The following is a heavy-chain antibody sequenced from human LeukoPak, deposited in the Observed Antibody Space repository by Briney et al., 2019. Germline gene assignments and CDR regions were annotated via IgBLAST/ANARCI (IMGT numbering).Heavy chain of an antibody. D-gene: IGHD6-13*01. CDR2: IYVNGFT. Sequence: SETLSLTCSVSIDSLSSYYWSWIRQSAGKGLEWIGRIYVNGFTDYNPSLRGRVTTSIDTSNKRFSMKLSSVTAADTAVYYCARGVEPSRYKQQLSGYYFDYWGQGTLVTVSS. V-gene: IGHV4-4*07. CDR1: IDSLSSYY. J-gene: IGHJ4*02. CDR3: ARGVEPSRYKQQLSGYYFDY.